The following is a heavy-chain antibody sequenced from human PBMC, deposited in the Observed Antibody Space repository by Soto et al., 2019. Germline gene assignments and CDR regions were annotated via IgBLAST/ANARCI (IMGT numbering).Heavy chain of an antibody. V-gene: IGHV5-51*01. Sequence: PGESLKISCKGSGYSFTSYWIGRVRQMPGKGLEWMGIIYPGDSDTRYSPSFQGQVTISADKSISTAYLQWSSLKASDTAMYYCARTSAGGKYYYGMDVWGQGTTVTVSS. CDR1: GYSFTSYW. J-gene: IGHJ6*02. CDR2: IYPGDSDT. D-gene: IGHD6-13*01. CDR3: ARTSAGGKYYYGMDV.